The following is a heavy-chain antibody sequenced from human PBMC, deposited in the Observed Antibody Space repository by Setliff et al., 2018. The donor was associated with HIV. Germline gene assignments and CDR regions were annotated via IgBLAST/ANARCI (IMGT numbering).Heavy chain of an antibody. J-gene: IGHJ6*02. CDR3: ARIFGDQGYYYGMDV. Sequence: SETLSLTCTVSGGSINSTSYYWGWIRQPPGNGLEWIGSIYHTGSTYYKPSLKSRVTISLDTSKNQFSLKLSSVIAADTAVYYCARIFGDQGYYYGMDVWGQGTTVTVSS. CDR2: IYHTGST. D-gene: IGHD3-3*01. V-gene: IGHV4-39*07. CDR1: GGSINSTSYY.